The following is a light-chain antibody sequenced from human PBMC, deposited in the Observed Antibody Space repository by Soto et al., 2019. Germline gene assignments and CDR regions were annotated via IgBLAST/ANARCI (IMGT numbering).Light chain of an antibody. Sequence: QSVLTQPASVSGSPGQSFTISCTGTSSDVGGYNYVSWYQQHPGKAPKLMIYDVSNRPSGVSNRFSGSKSGNTASLTISGLQAEDEADYYCSSYTSSSTLASYVFGTGTKVTVL. V-gene: IGLV2-14*01. CDR1: SSDVGGYNY. CDR2: DVS. J-gene: IGLJ1*01. CDR3: SSYTSSSTLASYV.